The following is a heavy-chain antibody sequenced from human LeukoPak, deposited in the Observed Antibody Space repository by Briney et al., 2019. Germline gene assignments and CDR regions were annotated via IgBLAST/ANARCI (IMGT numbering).Heavy chain of an antibody. Sequence: GRSLRLSCAASGFTFSSYGMHWVRQAPGKGLEWVAVIWYGGSNKYYADSVKGRFTISRDNSKNTLYQQMNSLRAEDTAVYYCAKDAGYDFWSGYLDYWGQGTLVTVSS. J-gene: IGHJ4*02. CDR1: GFTFSSYG. CDR2: IWYGGSNK. V-gene: IGHV3-30*18. D-gene: IGHD3-3*01. CDR3: AKDAGYDFWSGYLDY.